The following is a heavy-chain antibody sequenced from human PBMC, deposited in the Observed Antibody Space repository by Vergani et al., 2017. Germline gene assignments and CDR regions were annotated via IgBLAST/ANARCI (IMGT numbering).Heavy chain of an antibody. CDR1: GFTFSNFG. J-gene: IGHJ4*02. CDR2: IGKDGINT. CDR3: AKYLRDSTDGLPDS. V-gene: IGHV3-30*02. D-gene: IGHD2-21*02. Sequence: QVHLVESGGGVVQPGRSLRLSCAASGFTFSNFGMHWIRQALGKGLEWLAYIGKDGINTRYRDAVKGRFTVSRDNSKDILYLQMDSLRSEDTALYYCAKYLRDSTDGLPDSWGPGTLVIVSS.